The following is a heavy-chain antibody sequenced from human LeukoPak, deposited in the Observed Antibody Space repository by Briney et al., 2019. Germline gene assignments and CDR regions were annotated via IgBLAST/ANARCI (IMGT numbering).Heavy chain of an antibody. CDR2: IRYDGSNK. V-gene: IGHV3-30*02. CDR3: AKDHPPSGSYGDY. CDR1: GFTFSSYG. Sequence: PGGSLRLSCAASGFTFSSYGMHWVRQAPGKGLEWVAFIRYDGSNKYYADSVKGRFTISRDNSKNTLYLQMNSLRAEDTAVYYCAKDHPPSGSYGDYWGQGTLVTVSS. D-gene: IGHD1-26*01. J-gene: IGHJ4*02.